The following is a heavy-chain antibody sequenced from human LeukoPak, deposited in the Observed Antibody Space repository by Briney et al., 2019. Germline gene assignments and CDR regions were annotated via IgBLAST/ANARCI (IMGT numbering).Heavy chain of an antibody. Sequence: PGGPLRLSCAASGFTFSSYAMHWVRQAPGKGLEWVAVISYDGSNKYYADSVKGRFTISRDNSKNTLYLQMNSLRAEDTAVYYCARVFTISTYYFDYWGQGTLVTVSS. J-gene: IGHJ4*02. CDR2: ISYDGSNK. V-gene: IGHV3-30*04. D-gene: IGHD3-9*01. CDR1: GFTFSSYA. CDR3: ARVFTISTYYFDY.